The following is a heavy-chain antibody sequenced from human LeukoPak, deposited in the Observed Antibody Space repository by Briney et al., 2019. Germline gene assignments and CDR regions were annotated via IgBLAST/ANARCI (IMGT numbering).Heavy chain of an antibody. CDR2: INPNSGGT. CDR1: GYTFTCYY. CDR3: ARPAEMATRKVYYFDY. Sequence: ASVKVSCKASGYTFTCYYMHWVRQAPGQGLEWMGWINPNSGGTNYAQKFQGRVTMTRDTSISTAYMELSRLRSDDTAVYYCARPAEMATRKVYYFDYGGQGTLVTVS. J-gene: IGHJ4*02. D-gene: IGHD5-24*01. V-gene: IGHV1-2*02.